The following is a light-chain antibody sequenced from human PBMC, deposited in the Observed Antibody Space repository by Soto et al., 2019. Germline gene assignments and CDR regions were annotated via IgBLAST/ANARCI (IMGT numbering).Light chain of an antibody. CDR2: DAS. Sequence: EIVLTQSPATPSLSPGERATLSCRTSQSVSSYLAWYQQKPGQAPRLLIYDASHRATGIPARFSGSGSGTDFTLTISSLEPEDFAVYYCQQRSNWPQWTFGQGTRVEIK. V-gene: IGKV3-11*01. CDR3: QQRSNWPQWT. CDR1: QSVSSY. J-gene: IGKJ1*01.